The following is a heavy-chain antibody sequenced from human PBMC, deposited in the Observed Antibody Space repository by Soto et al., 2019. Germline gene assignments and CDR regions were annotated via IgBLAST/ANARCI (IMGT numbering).Heavy chain of an antibody. J-gene: IGHJ4*02. Sequence: GGSLRLSCAVSGFTFSSYGIHWVRQAPGKGLEWVALISYDGGTEKYTESVKDRFTISRDASHNVVYLQMSSLRTEDTAMYYCAKDRYSGTYPTDFDYWGQGSLVTVSS. CDR2: ISYDGGTE. D-gene: IGHD1-26*01. CDR1: GFTFSSYG. CDR3: AKDRYSGTYPTDFDY. V-gene: IGHV3-30*18.